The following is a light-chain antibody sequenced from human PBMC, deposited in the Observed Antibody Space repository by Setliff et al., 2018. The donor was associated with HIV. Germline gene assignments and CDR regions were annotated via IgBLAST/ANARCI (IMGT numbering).Light chain of an antibody. CDR3: SSYTSSYTYV. J-gene: IGLJ1*01. CDR1: SNDVGGHNY. V-gene: IGLV2-14*03. Sequence: QSVLTQPPSVSGSPGQSLTISCTGTSNDVGGHNYVSWYQQYPGKAPKLLIFGVSNRPAGVSFRFGGSKSGNTASLTISGLQAEDEADYYCSSYTSSYTYVFGTGTKVTVL. CDR2: GVS.